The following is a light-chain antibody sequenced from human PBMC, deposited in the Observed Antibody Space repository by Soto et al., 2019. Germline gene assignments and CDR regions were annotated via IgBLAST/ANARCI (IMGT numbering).Light chain of an antibody. CDR2: DAS. V-gene: IGKV1-5*01. CDR1: QSISSW. J-gene: IGKJ4*01. CDR3: QKFTSAPFT. Sequence: DIQMTQSPSSLSASVGDRVTITCRASQSISSWLAWYQQKPGKAPKVLIYDASSLESGVPSRFSGSGSGTDFTLTISSLQPEDVAIYYCQKFTSAPFTFGGGTKVDIK.